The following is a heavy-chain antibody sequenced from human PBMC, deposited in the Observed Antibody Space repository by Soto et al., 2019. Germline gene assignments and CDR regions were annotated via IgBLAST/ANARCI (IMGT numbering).Heavy chain of an antibody. V-gene: IGHV1-2*02. Sequence: QVQLVQSGAEVKKPGASVKVSCKASGYTFTDYYMHWVRQAPGQGLEWMGWINPNSGGTNYAQKFQGRVTMTRDTSIRTAYMELNRLRSDDTAVYYCARDQSPSSGWPGMDVWGQGTTGTVSS. CDR2: INPNSGGT. CDR1: GYTFTDYY. J-gene: IGHJ6*02. D-gene: IGHD6-19*01. CDR3: ARDQSPSSGWPGMDV.